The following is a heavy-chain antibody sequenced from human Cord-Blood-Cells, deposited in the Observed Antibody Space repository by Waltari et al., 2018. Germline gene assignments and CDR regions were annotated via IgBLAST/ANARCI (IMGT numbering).Heavy chain of an antibody. CDR1: GGSFSGYY. CDR3: ARDIGAGNGLGY. D-gene: IGHD5-12*01. V-gene: IGHV4-34*01. Sequence: QVQLPQWGAGLLKPSETLSLTCAVYGGSFSGYYWTWIRQPPGKGLEWLGEINHSGSTNYNPSLKSRVTISVDTSKNQFSLKLSSVTAADTAVYYCARDIGAGNGLGYWGQGTLVTVSS. CDR2: INHSGST. J-gene: IGHJ4*02.